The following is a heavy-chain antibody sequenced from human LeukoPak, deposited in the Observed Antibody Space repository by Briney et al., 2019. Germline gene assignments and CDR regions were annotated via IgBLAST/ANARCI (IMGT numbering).Heavy chain of an antibody. J-gene: IGHJ6*04. CDR1: GYRFTNYW. CDR2: IDPSDSYA. V-gene: IGHV5-10-1*01. Sequence: GASLKISCKGSGYRFTNYWISWVRQMPGKGLEWMGRIDPSDSYANYSPSFQGHVTVSVDKSISTAYLQWSSLKASDTAMYYCARSDGMDVWGKGTTVTVSS. CDR3: ARSDGMDV.